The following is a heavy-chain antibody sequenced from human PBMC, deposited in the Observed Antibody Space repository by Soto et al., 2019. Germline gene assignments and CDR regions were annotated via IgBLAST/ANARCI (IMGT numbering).Heavy chain of an antibody. CDR3: ASYRGALYFES. Sequence: PSETLSLTCSVSGRSMSSNYWSWIRQSPDKGLEWLGYVFYGGTNYNPSLGGRVSMSVETSKRQFSLKLTSVTVADTAVYFCASYRGALYFESWGPGILVTVSS. D-gene: IGHD3-16*01. J-gene: IGHJ4*02. CDR2: VFYGGT. V-gene: IGHV4-59*01. CDR1: GRSMSSNY.